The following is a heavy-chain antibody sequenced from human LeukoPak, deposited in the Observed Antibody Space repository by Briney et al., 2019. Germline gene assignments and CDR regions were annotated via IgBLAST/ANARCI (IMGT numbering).Heavy chain of an antibody. CDR1: GGSISSSSYY. J-gene: IGHJ5*02. CDR3: ASSIAVAASYNWFDP. Sequence: PSETLSLTCTVSGGSISSSSYYWGWIRQPPGKGLEWIGSIYYSWSTYYNPSLKSRVTISVDTSKNQFSLKLSSVTAADTAVYYCASSIAVAASYNWFDPWGQGTLVTVSS. V-gene: IGHV4-39*01. CDR2: IYYSWST. D-gene: IGHD6-19*01.